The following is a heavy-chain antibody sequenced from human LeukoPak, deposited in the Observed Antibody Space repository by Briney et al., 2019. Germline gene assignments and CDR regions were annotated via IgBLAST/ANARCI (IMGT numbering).Heavy chain of an antibody. J-gene: IGHJ4*02. CDR1: GFTFSRNW. V-gene: IGHV3-74*01. CDR2: FISDGTSA. Sequence: GGSLRLSCAASGFTFSRNWMHWVRQAPGKGLVWVSRFISDGTSATYADSVKGRFTISRDNAKNTLYLQMNSLRVEDTAVYYCHLWFGERAYRGQGTLVTVSS. CDR3: HLWFGERAY. D-gene: IGHD3-10*01.